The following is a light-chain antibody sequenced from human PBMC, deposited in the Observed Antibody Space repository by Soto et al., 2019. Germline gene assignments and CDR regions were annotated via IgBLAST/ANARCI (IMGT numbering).Light chain of an antibody. J-gene: IGLJ2*01. CDR2: EVS. Sequence: QSALTQPPSASGSPGQSVTIACTETRSDVGGYNYVSWYQQHPGKAPKLMISEVSKRPSGVPDRFSGSKSGNTASLTVSGLQAEDEADYYCSSFAGNNNLVFGGGTKVTVL. CDR1: RSDVGGYNY. CDR3: SSFAGNNNLV. V-gene: IGLV2-8*01.